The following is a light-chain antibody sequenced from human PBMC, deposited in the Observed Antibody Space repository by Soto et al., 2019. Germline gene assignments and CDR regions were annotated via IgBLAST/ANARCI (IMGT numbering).Light chain of an antibody. CDR1: QNISIY. CDR2: AVS. Sequence: DIQMTQSPSSLSASVGDRVTITCRASQNISIYLNWLQQKPGQAPKSLIYAVSTLQSGVQSRFSGSGSGTDFTLTISSLQPDDFATYYCLQSDNAPHTFGQGTKLEIK. J-gene: IGKJ2*01. CDR3: LQSDNAPHT. V-gene: IGKV1-39*01.